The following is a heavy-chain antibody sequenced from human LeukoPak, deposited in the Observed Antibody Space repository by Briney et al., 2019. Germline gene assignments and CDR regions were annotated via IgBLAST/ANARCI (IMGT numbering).Heavy chain of an antibody. J-gene: IGHJ4*02. Sequence: ASVKVSCKASGYTFTNFGISWVRQAPGQGLEWMGWISGYNGNTNYAQKLQGRVTMTTDTSTSTAYMELRSLRSDDTAVYYCAREVPYDTSVYYQPFDYWGQGTLVTVSS. V-gene: IGHV1-18*01. CDR3: AREVPYDTSVYYQPFDY. CDR2: ISGYNGNT. D-gene: IGHD3-22*01. CDR1: GYTFTNFG.